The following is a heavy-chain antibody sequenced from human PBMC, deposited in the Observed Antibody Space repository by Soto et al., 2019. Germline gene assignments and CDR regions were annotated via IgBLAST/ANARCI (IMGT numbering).Heavy chain of an antibody. CDR3: TRDVSSLGNWFDP. CDR1: GFTFGDYA. J-gene: IGHJ5*02. V-gene: IGHV3-49*03. CDR2: IRSKAYGGTT. D-gene: IGHD3-16*01. Sequence: TGGSLRLSCTASGFTFGDYAMSWFRQAPGKGLEWVGFIRSKAYGGTTEYAASVKGRFTISRDDSKSIAYLQMNSLKTEDTAVYYCTRDVSSLGNWFDPWGQGTLVTVSS.